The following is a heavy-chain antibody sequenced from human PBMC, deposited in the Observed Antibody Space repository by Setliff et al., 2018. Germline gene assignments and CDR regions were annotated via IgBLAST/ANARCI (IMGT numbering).Heavy chain of an antibody. Sequence: PSETLSLTCTVSGGSISSYHWSWIRQPPGKGLEWIGYIYYSGSTNYNPSLKSRVTISVDTSSNQFSLNLNSVTAADTAVYYCARHKVIKKEFIRLTWFDPWGQGTPVTVSS. J-gene: IGHJ5*02. CDR2: IYYSGST. CDR1: GGSISSYH. V-gene: IGHV4-59*08. D-gene: IGHD3-10*01. CDR3: ARHKVIKKEFIRLTWFDP.